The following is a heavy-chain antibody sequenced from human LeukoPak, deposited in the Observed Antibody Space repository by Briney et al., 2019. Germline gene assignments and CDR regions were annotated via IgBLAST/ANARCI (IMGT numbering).Heavy chain of an antibody. Sequence: PSETLSLTCAVSGGSISSSNWWSWVRQPPGKGLEWIGEINHSGSTNYNPSLKSRVTISVDTSKNQFSLKLSSVTAADTAVYYCARHYLAGRGWFDPWGQGTLVTVSS. CDR3: ARHYLAGRGWFDP. J-gene: IGHJ5*02. CDR2: INHSGST. D-gene: IGHD3-10*01. CDR1: GGSISSSNW. V-gene: IGHV4-4*02.